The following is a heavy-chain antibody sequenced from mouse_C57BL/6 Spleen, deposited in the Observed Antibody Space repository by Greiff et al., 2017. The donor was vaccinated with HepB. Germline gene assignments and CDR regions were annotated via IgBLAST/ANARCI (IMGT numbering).Heavy chain of an antibody. Sequence: VQLQQSGAELARPGASVKMSCKASGYTFTSYTMHWVKQRPGQGLEWIGYINPSSGYTKYNQKFKDKATLTADKSSSTAYMQISSLTSEDSAVYYCARWDCYGGSLFAYWGQGTLVTVSA. CDR1: GYTFTSYT. V-gene: IGHV1-4*01. CDR3: ARWDCYGGSLFAY. D-gene: IGHD1-1*01. J-gene: IGHJ3*01. CDR2: INPSSGYT.